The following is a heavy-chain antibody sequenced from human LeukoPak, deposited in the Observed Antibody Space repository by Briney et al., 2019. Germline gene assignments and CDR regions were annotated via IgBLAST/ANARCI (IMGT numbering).Heavy chain of an antibody. D-gene: IGHD6-13*01. Sequence: GGSLRLSCAASGFTFSSYWMHWVRQAPGEGLVWVSRINSDGSSTSYADSVKGRFTISRDNAKNTLYLQMNSLRAEDTAVYYCARESAAGIDYWGQGTLVTVSS. V-gene: IGHV3-74*01. J-gene: IGHJ4*02. CDR3: ARESAAGIDY. CDR2: INSDGSST. CDR1: GFTFSSYW.